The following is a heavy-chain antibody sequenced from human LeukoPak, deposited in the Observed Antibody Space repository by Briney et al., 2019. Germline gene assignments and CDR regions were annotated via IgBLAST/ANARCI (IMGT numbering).Heavy chain of an antibody. CDR1: GFTFSSYA. CDR2: INPDGSEK. V-gene: IGHV3-7*01. Sequence: GGSLRLSCAASGFTFSSYAMSWVRQAPGKGLERVAKINPDGSEKYYVDSVKGRFTISRDNAKNSVYVQMNSLRADDTAVYFCAKEEWFRFDIWGQGTSVTVSS. J-gene: IGHJ4*02. D-gene: IGHD3-10*01. CDR3: AKEEWFRFDI.